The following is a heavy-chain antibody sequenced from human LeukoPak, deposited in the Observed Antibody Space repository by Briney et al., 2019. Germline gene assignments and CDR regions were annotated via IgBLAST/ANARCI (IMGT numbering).Heavy chain of an antibody. CDR3: TTESYDFCSGGDYCYGMDV. CDR1: GFTFSNAW. V-gene: IGHV3-15*01. D-gene: IGHD3-3*01. J-gene: IGHJ6*02. CDR2: IKSKTDGGTT. Sequence: GGSLRLSCAASGFTFSNAWMSWVRQAPGKGLEWVGRIKSKTDGGTTDYAAPVKGRFTISRDDSKNTLYLQMNSLKTEDTAVYYCTTESYDFCSGGDYCYGMDVWGQGTTVTVSS.